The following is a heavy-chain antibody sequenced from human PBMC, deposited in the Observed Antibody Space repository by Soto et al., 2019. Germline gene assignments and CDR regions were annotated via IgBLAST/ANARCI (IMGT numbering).Heavy chain of an antibody. CDR3: VRDGGGEYPGMDV. Sequence: TGGSLRLSCAASGFTVKTNYMSWVRQAPGRGLEWVSILYTSGSADFAGSVKGRFTISSDYSRNTLYLQMNSLRAEDTAVYYCVRDGGGEYPGMDVWGQGTTVTVSS. V-gene: IGHV3-53*01. CDR1: GFTVKTNY. CDR2: LYTSGSA. J-gene: IGHJ6*02. D-gene: IGHD2-21*01.